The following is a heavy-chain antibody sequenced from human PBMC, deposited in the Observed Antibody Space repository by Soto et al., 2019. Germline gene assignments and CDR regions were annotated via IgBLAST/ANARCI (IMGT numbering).Heavy chain of an antibody. CDR2: VYYSGST. CDR3: ARLGPSQEIDY. V-gene: IGHV4-39*01. CDR1: GGSISSSGYY. Sequence: SETLSLTCTVSGGSISSSGYYWGWIRQPPGKGLEWIENVYYSGSTYYSPSLKSRVTISESPSKNQFSLKLRSVTAADTAVYYCARLGPSQEIDYWGQGTLVTVSS. J-gene: IGHJ4*02.